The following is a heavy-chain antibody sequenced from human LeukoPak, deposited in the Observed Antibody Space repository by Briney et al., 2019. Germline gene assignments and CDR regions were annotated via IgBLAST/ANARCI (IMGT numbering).Heavy chain of an antibody. D-gene: IGHD1-26*01. CDR3: ARYSGTYHDYYYYGMAV. Sequence: ASVKVSCKASGYTFTNHGISWVRQAPGQGREWMGWTSAYNGNTKYAQKLQGRVTMTTDTSTSTAYMELRSLRSDDTAVYYCARYSGTYHDYYYYGMAVWGQGTTVTVSS. CDR2: TSAYNGNT. CDR1: GYTFTNHG. V-gene: IGHV1-18*01. J-gene: IGHJ6*02.